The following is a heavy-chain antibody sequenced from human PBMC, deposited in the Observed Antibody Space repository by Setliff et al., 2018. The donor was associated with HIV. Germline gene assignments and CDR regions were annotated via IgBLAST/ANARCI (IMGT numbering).Heavy chain of an antibody. V-gene: IGHV5-51*01. CDR2: IYPGDFDT. J-gene: IGHJ6*03. CDR1: GYSFNNYY. D-gene: IGHD3-22*01. CDR3: ARLFKGGRHYYDSSGYLSYMDV. Sequence: LKISCKASGYSFNNYYIGWARQKPGQGLEWMGVIYPGDFDTRYSPSFQGQVTISADRSISTAYLQWSSLKASDTAIYYCARLFKGGRHYYDSSGYLSYMDVWGKGTTVTVSS.